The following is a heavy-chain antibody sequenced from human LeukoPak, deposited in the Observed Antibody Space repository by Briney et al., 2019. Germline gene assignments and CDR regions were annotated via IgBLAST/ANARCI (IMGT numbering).Heavy chain of an antibody. Sequence: GGSLRLSCAASEFTVSNNYMSWVRQAPGKGLEWVSVIYSGGNTYYADSVKGRFTISRDNSKNTVYLQMNSLRAEDTAVDYCATGYSSDFYFFDYWGQGTLVTVSS. V-gene: IGHV3-53*01. CDR3: ATGYSSDFYFFDY. D-gene: IGHD6-19*01. CDR2: IYSGGNT. J-gene: IGHJ4*02. CDR1: EFTVSNNY.